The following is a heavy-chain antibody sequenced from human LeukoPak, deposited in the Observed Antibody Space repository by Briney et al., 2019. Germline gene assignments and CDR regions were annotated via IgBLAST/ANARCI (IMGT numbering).Heavy chain of an antibody. CDR2: ISAYNGNT. J-gene: IGHJ4*02. CDR1: GYTFTSYG. V-gene: IGHV1-18*01. CDR3: ARDGPSIAARPAPYYFDY. D-gene: IGHD6-6*01. Sequence: ASVKVSCTASGYTFTSYGISWVRQAPGQGLEWMGWISAYNGNTNYAQKLQGRVTMTTDTSTSTAYMELRSLRSDDTAVYYCARDGPSIAARPAPYYFDYWGQGTLVTVSS.